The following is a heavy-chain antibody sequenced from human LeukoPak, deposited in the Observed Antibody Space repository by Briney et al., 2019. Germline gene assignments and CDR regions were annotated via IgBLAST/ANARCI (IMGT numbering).Heavy chain of an antibody. V-gene: IGHV1-69*04. CDR2: IIPFLGEV. J-gene: IGHJ5*02. Sequence: GASVKVSCKAFGATLNIGHAFIRARRAPGQGLQWMGRIIPFLGEVNYAQNFQGRVSFTADKSTATMYMEMKSLRLDDTAIYYCSPCGHAYDWFGPWGQGTLVTVSS. CDR3: SPCGHAYDWFGP. D-gene: IGHD5-12*01. CDR1: GATLNIGHA.